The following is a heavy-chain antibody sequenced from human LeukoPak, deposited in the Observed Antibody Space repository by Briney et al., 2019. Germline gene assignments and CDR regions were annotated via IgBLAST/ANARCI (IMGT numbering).Heavy chain of an antibody. J-gene: IGHJ4*02. Sequence: SETLSLTCIVSGYSVSSGYYWGWSRRSPGKGLEWLAAVSNSGTTYYSPPLKGRVTISLDTFKNEFSLRLTSVTAADTGVYYCARAPGSGWSDWGQGARVTVSS. D-gene: IGHD6-19*01. CDR1: GYSVSSGYY. CDR2: VSNSGTT. V-gene: IGHV4-38-2*02. CDR3: ARAPGSGWSD.